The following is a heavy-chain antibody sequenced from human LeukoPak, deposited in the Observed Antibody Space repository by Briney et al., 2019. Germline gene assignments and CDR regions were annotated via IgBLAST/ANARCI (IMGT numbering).Heavy chain of an antibody. D-gene: IGHD5-12*01. CDR3: ATDPAQYSGYDAGVGVWFDP. CDR2: ISYDGSNK. CDR1: GFTFSSYA. Sequence: GGSLGLSCAASGFTFSSYAMHWVRQAPGKGLEWVAVISYDGSNKYYADSVKGRFTISRDNSKNTLYLQMNSLRAEDTAVYYCATDPAQYSGYDAGVGVWFDPWGQGTLVTVSS. J-gene: IGHJ5*02. V-gene: IGHV3-30*04.